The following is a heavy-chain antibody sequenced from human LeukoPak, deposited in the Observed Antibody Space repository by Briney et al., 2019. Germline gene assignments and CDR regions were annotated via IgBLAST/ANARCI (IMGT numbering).Heavy chain of an antibody. Sequence: KPSETXXLXXAXXGGSFSGYXWKWVRQTPGKGGEWIGEMNHSGSTNYNRCLKRRVNISVEKSKKQFSLTLSSVTAADTAVYYCARDVDTTSYWGQGTLVTVSS. CDR1: GGSFSGYX. CDR2: MNHSGST. J-gene: IGHJ4*02. D-gene: IGHD5-18*01. CDR3: ARDVDTTSY. V-gene: IGHV4-34*01.